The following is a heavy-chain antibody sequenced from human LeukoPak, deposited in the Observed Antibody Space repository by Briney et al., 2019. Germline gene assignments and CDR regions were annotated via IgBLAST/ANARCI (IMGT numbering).Heavy chain of an antibody. CDR3: AREDYYDGSGYYWYFDL. V-gene: IGHV4-61*02. Sequence: SETLSLTCTVSGGSISSGSYYWSWIRQPAGKGLEWIGRIYTSGSTHYNPSLKSRVTISVDTSKNQFSLKLSSVTAADTAVYYCAREDYYDGSGYYWYFDLWGRGTLVTVSS. CDR2: IYTSGST. J-gene: IGHJ2*01. CDR1: GGSISSGSYY. D-gene: IGHD3-22*01.